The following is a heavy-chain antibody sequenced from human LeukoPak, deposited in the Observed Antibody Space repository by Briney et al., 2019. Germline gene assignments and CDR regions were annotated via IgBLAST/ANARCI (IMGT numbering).Heavy chain of an antibody. D-gene: IGHD3-9*01. V-gene: IGHV4-4*02. J-gene: IGHJ4*02. CDR1: GGSISSSTW. CDR3: ASGGLVSRYLDH. Sequence: SETLSLTCAVSGGSISSSTWWTWVRQPPGKGLEWIGEVFYSGSTNSNPSLKSRLTMSVDESKHEFSLKLTSATAADTAVYYCASGGLVSRYLDHWGQGTLVTVSS. CDR2: VFYSGST.